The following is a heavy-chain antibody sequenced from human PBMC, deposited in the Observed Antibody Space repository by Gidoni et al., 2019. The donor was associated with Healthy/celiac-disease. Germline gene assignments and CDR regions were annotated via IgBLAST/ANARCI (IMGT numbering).Heavy chain of an antibody. J-gene: IGHJ3*02. V-gene: IGHV3-30-3*01. Sequence: QVQLVESGGGVVQPGRSLRLSCAASGFTFSSYAMHWVRQAPGKGLEWVSVISYDGSNKYYADSVKGRFTISRDNSKNTLYLQMNSLRAEDTAVYYCARDQHYLSSGGPGGAFDIWGQGTMVTVSS. D-gene: IGHD2-15*01. CDR3: ARDQHYLSSGGPGGAFDI. CDR1: GFTFSSYA. CDR2: ISYDGSNK.